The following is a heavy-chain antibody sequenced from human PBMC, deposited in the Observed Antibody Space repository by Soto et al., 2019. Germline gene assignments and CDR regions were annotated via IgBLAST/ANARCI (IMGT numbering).Heavy chain of an antibody. Sequence: QVQLVQSGAEVKKPGSSVKVSCKASGGTFSSYAISWVRQAPGQGLGGMGGIIPSFGKANYAQKFQGRVTNTADKYTSTAYMELSSLRSEDTAVYYCARDRGNTIQDFFDYWGQGTLVTVSS. CDR2: IIPSFGKA. V-gene: IGHV1-69*06. CDR1: GGTFSSYA. D-gene: IGHD3-3*01. J-gene: IGHJ4*02. CDR3: ARDRGNTIQDFFDY.